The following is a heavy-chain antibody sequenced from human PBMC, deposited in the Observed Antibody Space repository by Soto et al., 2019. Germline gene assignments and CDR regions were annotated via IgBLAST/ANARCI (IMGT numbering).Heavy chain of an antibody. CDR1: GYTFTSYG. V-gene: IGHV1-18*01. CDR3: ARGRYGDY. J-gene: IGHJ4*02. D-gene: IGHD1-1*01. CDR2: ISAHNGNT. Sequence: HVHLVQSGAEVKKPGASVKVSCKASGYTFTSYGITWVRQAPGQGLEWMGWISAHNGNTDYAQKLQGRVSVTRDTSTSTAYMELRSLISDDTAVYYCARGRYGDYWGQGALVTVSS.